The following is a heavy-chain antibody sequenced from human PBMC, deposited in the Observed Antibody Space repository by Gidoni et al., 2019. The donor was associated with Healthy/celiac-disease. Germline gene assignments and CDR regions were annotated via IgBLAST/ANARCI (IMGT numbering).Heavy chain of an antibody. CDR1: GGSISSGGYS. CDR2: IYHSGST. D-gene: IGHD2-15*01. Sequence: TLSLTCAVSGGSISSGGYSWSWIRQPPGKGLEWIGYIYHSGSTYYNPSLKSRVTISVDRSKNQFSLKLSSVTAADTAVYYCAALPDGAWGQGTMVTVSS. CDR3: AALPDGA. V-gene: IGHV4-30-2*01. J-gene: IGHJ3*01.